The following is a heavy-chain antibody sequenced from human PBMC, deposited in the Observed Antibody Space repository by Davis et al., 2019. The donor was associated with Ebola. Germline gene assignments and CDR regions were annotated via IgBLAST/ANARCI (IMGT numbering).Heavy chain of an antibody. J-gene: IGHJ6*02. V-gene: IGHV3-30*04. CDR1: GFTFDDYA. CDR3: AKPYSPPYFYYGMDV. Sequence: PGGSLRLSCGASGFTFDDYAMTWVRQAPGKGLEWVAVISYAGSDKYYADSVKGRFTISRDNSKNTLDLQMNSLRAEDTAVYYCAKPYSPPYFYYGMDVWGQGTTVTVSS. CDR2: ISYAGSDK. D-gene: IGHD2-15*01.